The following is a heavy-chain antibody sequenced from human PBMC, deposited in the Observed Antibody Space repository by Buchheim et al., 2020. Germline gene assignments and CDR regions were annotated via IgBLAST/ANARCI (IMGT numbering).Heavy chain of an antibody. V-gene: IGHV3-7*01. J-gene: IGHJ6*02. CDR2: IKQDGREK. CDR1: GFTFSSYW. Sequence: EVQLVESGGGLVQPGGSLRLSCAASGFTFSSYWMSWVRQAPGKGLEWVANIKQDGREKYYVDSVKGRFTISRDNSKNSLYLQMNSLRAEDTAVYYCASLCIAVAGYYYYYGMDVWGQGTT. CDR3: ASLCIAVAGYYYYYGMDV. D-gene: IGHD6-19*01.